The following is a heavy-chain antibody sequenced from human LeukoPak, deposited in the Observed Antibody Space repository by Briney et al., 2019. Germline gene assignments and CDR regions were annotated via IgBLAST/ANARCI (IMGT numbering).Heavy chain of an antibody. CDR2: INWRGGST. J-gene: IGHJ4*02. CDR1: GFAFDEHG. D-gene: IGHD2-2*01. V-gene: IGHV3-20*04. Sequence: GGSLRLSCTASGFAFDEHGMSWVRQVPGKGLEWVSGINWRGGSTGYAAPLRGRFTISRDNAKNSLYLQMDSLRAEDTALYYCARAPITSPFYFDYWGQGTLVTVSS. CDR3: ARAPITSPFYFDY.